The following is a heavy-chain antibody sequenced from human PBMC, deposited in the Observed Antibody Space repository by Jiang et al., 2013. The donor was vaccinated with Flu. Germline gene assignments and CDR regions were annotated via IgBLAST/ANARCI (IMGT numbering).Heavy chain of an antibody. J-gene: IGHJ5*02. V-gene: IGHV4-4*07. Sequence: LLKPSETLSLTCSVSGDSITTYYWSWIRQPAGKGLEWIGRVYIRGSPYYNPSLKSRVTMSVDTSKNQLTLKLTSVTAADTAVYYCARGRDHNNYGWLDPWGQGTLVTVSS. CDR1: GDSITTYY. D-gene: IGHD4-11*01. CDR2: VYIRGSP. CDR3: ARGRDHNNYGWLDP.